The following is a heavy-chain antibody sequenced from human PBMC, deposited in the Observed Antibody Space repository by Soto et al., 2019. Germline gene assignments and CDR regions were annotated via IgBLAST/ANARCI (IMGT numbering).Heavy chain of an antibody. V-gene: IGHV3-49*03. CDR1: GFTFSSYA. CDR2: IRSKAYGGTT. Sequence: GGSLRLSCAASGFTFSSYAMSWFRQAPGKGLEWVGFIRSKAYGGTTEYAASVKGRFTISRDDSKSIAYLQMNSLKTEDTAVYYCTRDSPLEVVWFDPWGQGTLVTVS. J-gene: IGHJ5*02. CDR3: TRDSPLEVVWFDP.